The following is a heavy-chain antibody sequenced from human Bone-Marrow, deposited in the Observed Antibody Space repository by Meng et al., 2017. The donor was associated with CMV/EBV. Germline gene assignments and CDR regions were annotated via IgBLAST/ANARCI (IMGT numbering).Heavy chain of an antibody. Sequence: GESLKISCAASGFTFSNAWMSWVRQAPGKGLEWVGRIKSKTDGGTTDYAAPVKGRFTISRDDSKNTLYLQMNSLKTEDTAVYYCARDRVYCSSTSCYSGGMDVWGQGTTVTVSS. CDR1: GFTFSNAW. J-gene: IGHJ6*02. D-gene: IGHD2-2*01. CDR3: ARDRVYCSSTSCYSGGMDV. V-gene: IGHV3-15*01. CDR2: IKSKTDGGTT.